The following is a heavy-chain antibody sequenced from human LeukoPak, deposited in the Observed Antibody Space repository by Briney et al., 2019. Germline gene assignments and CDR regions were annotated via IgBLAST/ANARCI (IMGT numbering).Heavy chain of an antibody. CDR3: ARGSGWNRGDASDI. Sequence: SETLSLTXTVSGGSISSGNYYWSWIRQPPGKGLEWIGYISYSGSTYYNPSLKSRVTISVDTSKNQFSLKLSSVTAADTAVYYCARGSGWNRGDASDIWGQGTMVTVSS. D-gene: IGHD6-19*01. J-gene: IGHJ3*02. V-gene: IGHV4-30-4*08. CDR2: ISYSGST. CDR1: GGSISSGNYY.